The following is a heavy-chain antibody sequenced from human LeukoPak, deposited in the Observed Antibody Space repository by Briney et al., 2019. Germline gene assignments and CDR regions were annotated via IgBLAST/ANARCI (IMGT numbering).Heavy chain of an antibody. V-gene: IGHV4-59*01. CDR2: IYYSGCT. J-gene: IGHJ4*02. CDR1: GGSISSYY. Sequence: SETLSLTCTVSGGSISSYYWSWIRRPPGKGLEWIGYIYYSGCTNYNPSLKSRVTISVDTSKNQFSLKLSSVTAADTAVYYCAREVLTTVTQFDYWGQGTLVTVSS. D-gene: IGHD4-17*01. CDR3: AREVLTTVTQFDY.